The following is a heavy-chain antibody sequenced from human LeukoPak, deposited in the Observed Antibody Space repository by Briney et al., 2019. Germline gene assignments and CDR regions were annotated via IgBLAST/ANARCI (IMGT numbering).Heavy chain of an antibody. J-gene: IGHJ5*02. CDR1: GDSITSGSYY. CDR3: ARRVRRELLRSRWFDP. Sequence: SETLSLTCIVSGDSITSGSYYWSWVRQSAGKGLEWIGRTYASGSTNYNPSLKSRVSISVDTSKSQFSLKLSSVTAADTAVYYCARRVRRELLRSRWFDPWGQGTLVTVSS. D-gene: IGHD1-26*01. CDR2: TYASGST. V-gene: IGHV4-61*02.